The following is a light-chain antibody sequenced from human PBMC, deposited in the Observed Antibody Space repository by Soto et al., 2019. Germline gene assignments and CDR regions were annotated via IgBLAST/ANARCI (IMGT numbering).Light chain of an antibody. J-gene: IGKJ5*01. Sequence: EIVMTQSPGTLSVSPGERATLSCRASQSVSGYIGWYQQKPGQAPRLLIYADSNRATGIPARFSGSGSGTDFTLTISSLEPEDFSVYYCQQRYNWPITFGQGTRLEIK. CDR2: ADS. V-gene: IGKV3-11*01. CDR3: QQRYNWPIT. CDR1: QSVSGY.